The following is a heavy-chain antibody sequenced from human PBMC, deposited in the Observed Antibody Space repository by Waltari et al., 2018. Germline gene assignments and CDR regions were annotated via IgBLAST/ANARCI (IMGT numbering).Heavy chain of an antibody. V-gene: IGHV1-2*04. CDR3: AREGGIRLGGAFDI. J-gene: IGHJ3*02. CDR1: GYTFTGYY. D-gene: IGHD3-16*01. CDR2: INPNSGGT. Sequence: QVQLVQSGAEVKKPGASVKVSCKASGYTFTGYYMHWVRQAPGQGLEWMGWINPNSGGTKYAQKFQGWVTMTRDTSISTAYMELSRLRSDDTAVYYCAREGGIRLGGAFDIWGQGTMVTVSS.